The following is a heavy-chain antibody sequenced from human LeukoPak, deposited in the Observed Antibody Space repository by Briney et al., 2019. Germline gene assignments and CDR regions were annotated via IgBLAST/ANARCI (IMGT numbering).Heavy chain of an antibody. V-gene: IGHV3-43*02. Sequence: PGGSVRLSCAASGFTFHNYAIHWVRQAPGKGLEWVSLTSGDGITTYFADSVKGRFTISRDNSKSSLFLQMNSLRTEDTALYYCARDHVYGGADYWGQGTLVTVSS. D-gene: IGHD5/OR15-5a*01. CDR1: GFTFHNYA. CDR2: TSGDGITT. CDR3: ARDHVYGGADY. J-gene: IGHJ4*02.